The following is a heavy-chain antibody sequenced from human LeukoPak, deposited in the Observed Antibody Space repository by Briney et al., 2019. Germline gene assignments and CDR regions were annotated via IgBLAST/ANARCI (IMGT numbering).Heavy chain of an antibody. D-gene: IGHD3-16*02. CDR1: GFTFSNYV. CDR3: AKDSSITFGGVIVTQFAFDI. Sequence: GGSLRLSCAASGFTFSNYVMNWVRQAPGKGLEWVSAISGSGGSTYYADSVKGRFTISRDNSKNTLYLQMNSLRAEDTAVYYCAKDSSITFGGVIVTQFAFDIWGQGTMVTVSS. V-gene: IGHV3-23*01. J-gene: IGHJ3*02. CDR2: ISGSGGST.